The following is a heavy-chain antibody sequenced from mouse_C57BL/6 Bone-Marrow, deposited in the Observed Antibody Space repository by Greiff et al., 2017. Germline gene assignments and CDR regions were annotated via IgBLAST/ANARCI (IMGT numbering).Heavy chain of an antibody. CDR1: GYTFTDYY. Sequence: QVQLQQSGAELVRPGASVKLSCKASGYTFTDYYINWVKQRPGQGLEWIARIYPGSGNTNYNEKFKGKATLTAEKSSSTAYMQLRSLTSEEAAVYFCAGSYGSSLYAMDYWGQGTSVTVSA. J-gene: IGHJ4*01. CDR3: AGSYGSSLYAMDY. D-gene: IGHD1-1*01. CDR2: IYPGSGNT. V-gene: IGHV1-76*01.